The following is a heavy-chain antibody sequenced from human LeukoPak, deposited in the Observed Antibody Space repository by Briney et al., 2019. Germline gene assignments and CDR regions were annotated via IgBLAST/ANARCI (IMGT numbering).Heavy chain of an antibody. D-gene: IGHD3-22*01. CDR1: GDNFSSYA. CDR2: IIPMFGTP. J-gene: IGHJ4*02. Sequence: ASVKVSCTASGDNFSSYAFSWVRQAPGQGLEWMGRIIPMFGTPNYAQTFQDRVTITADESTKTAYMELSSLRSEDTAVYYCASNYYDSVGYYYVIPLDNWGQGTLVTVSS. V-gene: IGHV1-69*13. CDR3: ASNYYDSVGYYYVIPLDN.